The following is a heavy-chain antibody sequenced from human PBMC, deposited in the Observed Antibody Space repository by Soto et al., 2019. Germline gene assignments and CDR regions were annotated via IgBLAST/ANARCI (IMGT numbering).Heavy chain of an antibody. CDR1: GYTFTSYD. D-gene: IGHD3-3*01. V-gene: IGHV1-8*01. Sequence: QVQLVQSGAEVKKPGASVKVSCKASGYTFTSYDINWVRQATGQGLEWLGWMNPNSGNTGYAQKFQGRVTMTSNTSISTAYMELSSMRSEDTAVYYCARVLSWASYYDFWSGYYNYYYYRMDVWGQGTTVTVSS. CDR3: ARVLSWASYYDFWSGYYNYYYYRMDV. J-gene: IGHJ6*02. CDR2: MNPNSGNT.